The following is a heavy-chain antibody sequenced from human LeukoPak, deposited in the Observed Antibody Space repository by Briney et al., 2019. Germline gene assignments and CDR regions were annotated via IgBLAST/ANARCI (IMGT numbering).Heavy chain of an antibody. J-gene: IGHJ4*02. CDR1: GYRFTTNW. CDR3: ARHSDYYGSGSYYNPYYFDY. Sequence: GESLQISCKGSGYRFTTNWIGWVRQTPGKGLGWMGIIYPGDSETRYSQSFQGQVTISADKSISTAYLQWSSLKASDTAMYYCARHSDYYGSGSYYNPYYFDYWGQGTLVTVSS. V-gene: IGHV5-51*01. CDR2: IYPGDSET. D-gene: IGHD3-10*01.